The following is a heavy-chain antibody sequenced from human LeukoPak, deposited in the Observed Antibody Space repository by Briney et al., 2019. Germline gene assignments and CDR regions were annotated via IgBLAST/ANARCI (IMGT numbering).Heavy chain of an antibody. CDR2: INPNSGGT. V-gene: IGHV1-2*06. D-gene: IGHD6-19*01. J-gene: IGHJ4*02. CDR1: GYTFTGYY. Sequence: ASVKVSCKASGYTFTGYYMHWVRQAPGQGRNGMGRINPNSGGTNYAQNLQGRVTMTRDTSISTAYMELGRLRSDDTAVYYCASDYSSGWYVDYWGQGTLVTVSS. CDR3: ASDYSSGWYVDY.